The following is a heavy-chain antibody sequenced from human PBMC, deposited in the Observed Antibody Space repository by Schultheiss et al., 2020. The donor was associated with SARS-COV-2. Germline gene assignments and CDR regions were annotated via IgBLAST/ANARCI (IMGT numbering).Heavy chain of an antibody. J-gene: IGHJ5*02. Sequence: GGSLRLSCAASGFTFSSYAMSWVRQAPGKGLEWVSAISGSGGSTYYADSVKGRFTISRDNSKNTLYLQMNSLRAEDTAVYYCAKDREGCSGWYGNWFDPWGQGTLVTVSS. D-gene: IGHD6-19*01. CDR3: AKDREGCSGWYGNWFDP. CDR2: ISGSGGST. CDR1: GFTFSSYA. V-gene: IGHV3-23*01.